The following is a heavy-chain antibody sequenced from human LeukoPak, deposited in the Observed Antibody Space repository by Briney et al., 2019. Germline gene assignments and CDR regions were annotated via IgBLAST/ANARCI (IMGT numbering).Heavy chain of an antibody. V-gene: IGHV3-23*01. CDR3: TTDQEYYDSSGYYSLIPFDY. J-gene: IGHJ4*02. CDR2: ISARGGST. Sequence: GGSLRLSCAASGFTFSSYAMSWVRQASGKGLEWVSAISARGGSTYYADSVKGRFSISRDNSKNTLYLQMNSLKTEDTAVYYCTTDQEYYDSSGYYSLIPFDYWGQGTLVTVSS. D-gene: IGHD3-22*01. CDR1: GFTFSSYA.